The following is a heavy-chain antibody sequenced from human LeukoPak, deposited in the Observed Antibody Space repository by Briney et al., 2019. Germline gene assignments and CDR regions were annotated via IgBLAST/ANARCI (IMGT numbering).Heavy chain of an antibody. D-gene: IGHD3-22*01. CDR3: AKDSTGFYFDPNASYYFAS. J-gene: IGHJ4*02. Sequence: GGSLRLSCAASEFTFSTYSMNWVRHAPGRGLEWVSSISSNSYYKFYADSVKGRFTTSRDNAKNTLYLQMDHLRTEDTAMYYCAKDSTGFYFDPNASYYFASWGQGTLVTVSS. CDR1: EFTFSTYS. CDR2: ISSNSYYK. V-gene: IGHV3-21*01.